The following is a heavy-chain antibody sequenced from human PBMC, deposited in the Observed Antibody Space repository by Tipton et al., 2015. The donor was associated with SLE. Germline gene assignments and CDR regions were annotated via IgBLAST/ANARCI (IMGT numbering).Heavy chain of an antibody. V-gene: IGHV4-39*01. CDR2: IYYSGST. CDR1: GGSISSSSYY. J-gene: IGHJ5*02. Sequence: TLSLTCTVSGGSISSSSYYWGWIRQPPGKGLEWIGSIYYSGSTYYNPSLKSRVTISVDTSKNQFSLKLSSVTAADTAMYYCARSYYYDSSAYSLSFDPWGQGTLVTVSS. D-gene: IGHD3-22*01. CDR3: ARSYYYDSSAYSLSFDP.